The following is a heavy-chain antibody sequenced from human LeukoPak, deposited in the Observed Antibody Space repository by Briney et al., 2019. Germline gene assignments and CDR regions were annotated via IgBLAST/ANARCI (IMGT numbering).Heavy chain of an antibody. CDR3: ASGPGYSSSWYGVHYYYYYYMDV. CDR1: GGSISSYY. D-gene: IGHD6-13*01. V-gene: IGHV4-59*01. CDR2: IYYSGST. Sequence: SETLSLTCTVSGGSISSYYWSWIRQPPGKGLEWIGYIYYSGSTNYNPSLKSRVTISVDTSKNQFSLNLSSVTAADPAVYYCASGPGYSSSWYGVHYYYYYYMDVWGKGTTVTVSS. J-gene: IGHJ6*03.